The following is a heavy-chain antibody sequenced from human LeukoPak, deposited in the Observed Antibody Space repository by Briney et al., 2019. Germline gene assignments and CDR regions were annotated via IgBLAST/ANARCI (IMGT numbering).Heavy chain of an antibody. Sequence: PGGSLRLSCAASGFTFSSYAMSWVRQAPGKGLEGVSAISGSGGSTYYADSVKGRFTISRDNSKNTLYLQMNSLKTEDTAVYYCARVEIRVTQIWGAFDIWGQGTMVTVSS. CDR1: GFTFSSYA. CDR3: ARVEIRVTQIWGAFDI. D-gene: IGHD2-21*02. CDR2: ISGSGGST. V-gene: IGHV3-23*01. J-gene: IGHJ3*02.